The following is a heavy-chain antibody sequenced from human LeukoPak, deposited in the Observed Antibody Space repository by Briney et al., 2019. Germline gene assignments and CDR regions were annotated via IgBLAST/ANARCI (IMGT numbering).Heavy chain of an antibody. CDR3: ARERGVGATTSFDY. D-gene: IGHD1-26*01. V-gene: IGHV3-33*01. Sequence: PGGSLRLSCAASGFTFSSYGMHWVRQAPGKGLEWVAVIWYDGSNKYYADSVKGRFTISRDNSKNTLYLQMNSLRAEDTAVYYCARERGVGATTSFDYWGQGTLVTVSS. J-gene: IGHJ4*02. CDR1: GFTFSSYG. CDR2: IWYDGSNK.